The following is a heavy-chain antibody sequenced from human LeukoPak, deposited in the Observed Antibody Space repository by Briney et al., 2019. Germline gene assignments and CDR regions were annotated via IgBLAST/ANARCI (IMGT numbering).Heavy chain of an antibody. D-gene: IGHD6-6*01. V-gene: IGHV1-8*03. CDR1: GYTFTSYD. J-gene: IGHJ6*03. CDR3: ARGKKYSSSSRFRGYYYYYMDV. CDR2: MNPNSGNT. Sequence: ASVKVSCKASGYTFTSYDINWVRQATGQGLEWMGWMNPNSGNTGYAQKFQGRVTITRNTSISTAYMELSSLRSEDTAVYYCARGKKYSSSSRFRGYYYYYMDVWGKGTTVTVSS.